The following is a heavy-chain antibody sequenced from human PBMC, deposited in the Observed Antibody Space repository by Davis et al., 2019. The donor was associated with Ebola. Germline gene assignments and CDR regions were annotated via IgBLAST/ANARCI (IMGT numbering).Heavy chain of an antibody. CDR2: ISIYNGNT. V-gene: IGHV1-18*01. CDR1: GYTFTSYG. Sequence: SVTVSCQASGYTFTSYGISWVRPAPGQGLEWMGWISIYNGNTNYAQKPQGRVTMTTDTSTSTAYRELRSLRSDDTAVYYCARQGGWQWLTDAFDIWGQGTMVTVSS. J-gene: IGHJ3*02. D-gene: IGHD6-19*01. CDR3: ARQGGWQWLTDAFDI.